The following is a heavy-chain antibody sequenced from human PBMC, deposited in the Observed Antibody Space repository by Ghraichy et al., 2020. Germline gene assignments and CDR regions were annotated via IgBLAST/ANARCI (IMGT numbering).Heavy chain of an antibody. D-gene: IGHD3-22*01. J-gene: IGHJ4*02. CDR3: ASTSYYDNSGPYGRVH. CDR1: GFSVNSNY. CDR2: MYSGGGI. V-gene: IGHV3-66*01. Sequence: GGSLRLSCVVSGFSVNSNYITWVRQAPGKGPEFVSVMYSGGGIYYADTVKGRFTISRDNSKNTLYLQMNSLRGEDTAVYYCASTSYYDNSGPYGRVHWGQGTLVTVS.